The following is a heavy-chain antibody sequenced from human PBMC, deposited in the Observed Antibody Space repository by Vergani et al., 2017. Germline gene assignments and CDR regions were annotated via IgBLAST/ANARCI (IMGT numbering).Heavy chain of an antibody. CDR3: AKVGPAVAFEHTSDY. CDR2: IRYDGSNK. Sequence: QVQLVESGGGVVQPGGSLRLSCAASGFTFSSYGMHWVRQAPGKGLEWVAFIRYDGSNKYYADSVKGRFTISRDNSKHTLYLQMNSLRAEDTAVYYCAKVGPAVAFEHTSDYWGQGTLVTVSS. CDR1: GFTFSSYG. D-gene: IGHD2-2*01. J-gene: IGHJ4*02. V-gene: IGHV3-30*02.